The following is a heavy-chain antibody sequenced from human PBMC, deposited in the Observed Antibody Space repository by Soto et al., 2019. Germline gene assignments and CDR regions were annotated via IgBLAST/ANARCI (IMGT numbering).Heavy chain of an antibody. Sequence: GGSLRLSCSASGFTFSSYAMHWVRQAPGKGLEYVSAISSNGGSTYYADSVKGRFTISRDNSKNTLYLQMSSLRAEDTAVYYCVKDKPGIVVVPAVPYYYYYGMDVWGQGATVTVSS. CDR3: VKDKPGIVVVPAVPYYYYYGMDV. D-gene: IGHD2-2*01. J-gene: IGHJ6*02. CDR2: ISSNGGST. V-gene: IGHV3-64D*06. CDR1: GFTFSSYA.